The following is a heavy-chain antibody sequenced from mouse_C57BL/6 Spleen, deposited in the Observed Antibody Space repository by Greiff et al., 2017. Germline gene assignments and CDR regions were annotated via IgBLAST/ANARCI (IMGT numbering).Heavy chain of an antibody. CDR3: TTAGSSSPGNFDV. V-gene: IGHV14-4*01. J-gene: IGHJ1*03. CDR2: IDPENGDT. CDR1: GFNFKDAY. D-gene: IGHD1-1*01. Sequence: EVKLMESGAELVRPGASVKLSCTASGFNFKDAYMHWVKQRPEQGLEWIGWIDPENGDTEYASKFQGKATLTAYTSSNTAYLQLSSLTSEDTAVYVCTTAGSSSPGNFDVWGTGTTVTVAS.